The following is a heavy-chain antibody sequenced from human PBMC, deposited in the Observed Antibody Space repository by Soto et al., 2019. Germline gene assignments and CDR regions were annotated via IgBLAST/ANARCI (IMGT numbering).Heavy chain of an antibody. Sequence: QVQLVQSGAEVKKPGSSGKVSCKASGGSVSNYTLSWVQQAPGQGLQWMGRIIPILGRANYAENFQGRLTIIADKSTSTAYMELSSLRSEDTAVYFCAGDSAYSNYAFDFWGQGTLVIVSS. J-gene: IGHJ4*02. CDR1: GGSVSNYT. CDR3: AGDSAYSNYAFDF. D-gene: IGHD4-4*01. CDR2: IIPILGRA. V-gene: IGHV1-69*08.